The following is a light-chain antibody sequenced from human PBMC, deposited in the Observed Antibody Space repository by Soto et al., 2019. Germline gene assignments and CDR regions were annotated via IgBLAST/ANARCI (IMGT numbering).Light chain of an antibody. CDR1: QSISSY. V-gene: IGKV1-39*01. CDR2: AAS. Sequence: DIQMTQSPSSLYASVGDRVTITCRASQSISSYLNWYQQKPGKAPKLLIYAASSLQSGVQSRFSGSGSGTDFTLTISRLPPEDYATYYCQQSYSTPRTFGQGTTVEIK. J-gene: IGKJ1*01. CDR3: QQSYSTPRT.